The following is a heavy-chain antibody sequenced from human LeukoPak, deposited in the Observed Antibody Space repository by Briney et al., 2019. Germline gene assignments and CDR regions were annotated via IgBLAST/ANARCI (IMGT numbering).Heavy chain of an antibody. Sequence: GGSLRLSCAASGFTFSSHGMNWVRQTPGKGLEWVSGIGGSGGFITYYADSVKGRFTISRDNSKNTLYLQMNSLRAEDTAVYYCAKGDPAAGSFDYWGQGTLVTVS. CDR1: GFTFSSHG. CDR3: AKGDPAAGSFDY. CDR2: IGGSGGFIT. D-gene: IGHD6-13*01. J-gene: IGHJ4*02. V-gene: IGHV3-23*01.